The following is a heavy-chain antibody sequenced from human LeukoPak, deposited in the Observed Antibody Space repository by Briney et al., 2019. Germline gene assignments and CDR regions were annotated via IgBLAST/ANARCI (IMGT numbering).Heavy chain of an antibody. CDR3: ARDHTRGKYCSSTSCYFDY. Sequence: GGSLRLSCAASGFTFSSYAMHWVRQAPGKGLEWVAVISYDGSNKYYADSVKGRFTISRDNSKNTLYLQMNSLRAEDTAVYYCARDHTRGKYCSSTSCYFDYWGQGTLVTVSS. J-gene: IGHJ4*02. D-gene: IGHD2-2*01. V-gene: IGHV3-30-3*01. CDR1: GFTFSSYA. CDR2: ISYDGSNK.